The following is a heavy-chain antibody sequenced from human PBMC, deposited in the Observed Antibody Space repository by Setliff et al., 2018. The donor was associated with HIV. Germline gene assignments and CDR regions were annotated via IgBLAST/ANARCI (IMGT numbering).Heavy chain of an antibody. D-gene: IGHD6-13*01. CDR1: GYMFIAYG. CDR2: IGPYNDRT. Sequence: ASVKVSCKTSGYMFIAYGMSWVRRAPGQGLEWMGWIGPYNDRTEYAQEFQGRVSLTIDTSASTAYMELRSLRSDDTAVYYCARDRGVIATHPFDYWGQGTLVTVSS. V-gene: IGHV1-18*01. CDR3: ARDRGVIATHPFDY. J-gene: IGHJ4*02.